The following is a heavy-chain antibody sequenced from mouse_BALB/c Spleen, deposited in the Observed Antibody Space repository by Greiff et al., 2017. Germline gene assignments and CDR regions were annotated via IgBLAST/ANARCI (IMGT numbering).Heavy chain of an antibody. CDR1: GYTFTSYW. CDR3: TRSEYHGSSDAMDY. J-gene: IGHJ4*01. V-gene: IGHV1-5*01. CDR2: IYPGNSDT. Sequence: VQLQQPGSELVRPGASVKLSCKASGYTFTSYWMHWVKQRPGQGLEWIGAIYPGNSDTSYNQKFKGKAKLTAVTSTSTAYMELSSLTNEDSAVYYCTRSEYHGSSDAMDYWGQGTSVTVSS. D-gene: IGHD1-1*01.